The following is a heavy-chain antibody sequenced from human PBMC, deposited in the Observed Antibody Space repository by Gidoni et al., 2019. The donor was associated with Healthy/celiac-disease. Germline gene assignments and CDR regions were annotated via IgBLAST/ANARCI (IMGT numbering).Heavy chain of an antibody. CDR1: GGSISSSSYY. Sequence: QLQLQESGPGLVKPSETLSLTCTVSGGSISSSSYYWGWIRQPPGKGLEWIGSIYYSGSTYYNPSLKSRVTISVDTSKNQFSLKLSSVTAADTAVYYCARQADPSSSWSDFDYWGQGTLVTVSS. CDR2: IYYSGST. J-gene: IGHJ4*02. CDR3: ARQADPSSSWSDFDY. D-gene: IGHD6-13*01. V-gene: IGHV4-39*01.